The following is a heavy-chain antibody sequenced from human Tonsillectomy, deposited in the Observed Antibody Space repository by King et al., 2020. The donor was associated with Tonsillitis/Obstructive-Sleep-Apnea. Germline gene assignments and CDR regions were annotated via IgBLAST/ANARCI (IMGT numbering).Heavy chain of an antibody. D-gene: IGHD6-19*01. CDR1: GFTFSNYW. V-gene: IGHV3-7*04. CDR3: ARSRLAVTHTGVSFRY. J-gene: IGHJ4*02. CDR2: IKQDGSEK. Sequence: VQLVGSGGGLVQRGGSLRLSCAASGFTFSNYWRSWVRRAPGKGLEWVANIKQDGSEKYFVDSVKGRFTISRDNAKNSLYLQMNSLRAEDTAVYYCARSRLAVTHTGVSFRYWGQGTLVTVSS.